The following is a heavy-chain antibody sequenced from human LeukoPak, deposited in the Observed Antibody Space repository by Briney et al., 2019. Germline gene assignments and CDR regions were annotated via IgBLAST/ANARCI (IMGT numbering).Heavy chain of an antibody. V-gene: IGHV3-30*19. CDR1: GFTFSSYG. J-gene: IGHJ4*02. CDR3: AKDLFGTYSRGPLYDY. D-gene: IGHD1-26*01. Sequence: GGSLRLSCAASGFTFSSYGMHWVRQAPGKGLEWVAVISYDGSNKYHVDSVKGRFTISRDNSKNTLYLHMNSLRAEDTAVYYCAKDLFGTYSRGPLYDYWGQGTLVTVSS. CDR2: ISYDGSNK.